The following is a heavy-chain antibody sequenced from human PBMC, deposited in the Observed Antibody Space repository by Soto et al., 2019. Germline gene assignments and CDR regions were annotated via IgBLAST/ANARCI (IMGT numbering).Heavy chain of an antibody. CDR1: GFTFSSYA. Sequence: HPGGSLRLSCAASGFTFSSYAMHWVRQAPGKGLEWVAVISYDGSTIYYADSVKGRFTISRDNAKNSLYLQMNSLRAEDTAVYYCAREAGGFDPWGQGTLVTVSS. J-gene: IGHJ5*02. CDR3: AREAGGFDP. V-gene: IGHV3-30*04. CDR2: ISYDGSTI.